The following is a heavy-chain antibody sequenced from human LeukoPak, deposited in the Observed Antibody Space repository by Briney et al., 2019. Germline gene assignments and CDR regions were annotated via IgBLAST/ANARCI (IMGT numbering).Heavy chain of an antibody. Sequence: PSETLSLTRTVSGGSISSYYWSSIRQPAGKGREWIGRIYTSGRTNYHPSLKSRVSISVDTAKNEFSLKLSSVTAAGTAVYYCARRRAAIVKWFDPWGQGTLVTVSS. CDR1: GGSISSYY. V-gene: IGHV4-4*07. CDR2: IYTSGRT. J-gene: IGHJ5*02. D-gene: IGHD2-2*01. CDR3: ARRRAAIVKWFDP.